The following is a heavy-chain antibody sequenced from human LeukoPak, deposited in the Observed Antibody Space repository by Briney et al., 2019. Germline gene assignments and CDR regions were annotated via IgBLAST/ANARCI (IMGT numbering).Heavy chain of an antibody. V-gene: IGHV5-51*01. D-gene: IGHD2-21*01. CDR2: IYPGDSDS. J-gene: IGHJ4*02. Sequence: RGESLKISCKGCGYSFTSYWIAWVRQMPGKGLQWMGIIYPGDSDSRYSPSFQGQVTISADKSVNTAYLQWSSLKASDTAVYFCARGEFGYSSDYWGQGTLVTVSS. CDR1: GYSFTSYW. CDR3: ARGEFGYSSDY.